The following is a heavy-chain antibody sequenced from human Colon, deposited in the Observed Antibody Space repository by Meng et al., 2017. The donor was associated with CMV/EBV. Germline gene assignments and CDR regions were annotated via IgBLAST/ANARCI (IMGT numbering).Heavy chain of an antibody. CDR3: ATAKRGTFDY. CDR1: GFTFSNYE. V-gene: IGHV4-59*03. J-gene: IGHJ4*02. CDR2: IYYGGST. Sequence: ESLKISCAASGFTFSNYEFNWVRQAPGKGLEWLGYIYYGGSTNYNPSLKSRVSISVDTSKRQFSLKLSSVTAADTAVYYCATAKRGTFDYWGPGTLVTVSS. D-gene: IGHD3-16*01.